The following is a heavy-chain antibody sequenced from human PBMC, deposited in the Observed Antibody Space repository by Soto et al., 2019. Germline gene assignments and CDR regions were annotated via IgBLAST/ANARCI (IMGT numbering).Heavy chain of an antibody. J-gene: IGHJ5*02. CDR3: ARTQDILTGFNWFDP. Sequence: PSETLSLTCTVSGGSISSGGYYWSWIRQHPGKGLEWIGYIYYSGSTYYNPSLKSRVTISVDTSKNQFSLKLSSVTAADTAVYYCARTQDILTGFNWFDPWGQGTLVTVSS. CDR1: GGSISSGGYY. D-gene: IGHD3-9*01. V-gene: IGHV4-31*03. CDR2: IYYSGST.